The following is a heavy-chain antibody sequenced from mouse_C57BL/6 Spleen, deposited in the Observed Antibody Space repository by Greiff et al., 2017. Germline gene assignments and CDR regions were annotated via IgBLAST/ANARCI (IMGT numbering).Heavy chain of an antibody. J-gene: IGHJ3*01. CDR2: ISYDGSN. D-gene: IGHD2-1*01. CDR3: ARAPIYPGGWFAY. V-gene: IGHV3-6*01. Sequence: EVQLQQSGPGLVKPSQSLSLTCSVTGYSITSGYYWNWIRQFPGNKLEWMGYISYDGSNNYNPSLKNRISITRDTSKNQFFLKLNSVTTEDTATYYCARAPIYPGGWFAYWGQGTLVTVSA. CDR1: GYSITSGYY.